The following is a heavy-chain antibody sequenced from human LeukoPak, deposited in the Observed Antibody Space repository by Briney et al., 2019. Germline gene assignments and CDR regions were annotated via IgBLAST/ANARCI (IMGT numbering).Heavy chain of an antibody. CDR1: SGFISSSSYF. CDR2: IYSGGST. V-gene: IGHV4-39*01. D-gene: IGHD5-12*01. Sequence: SETVSLTCTVCSGFISSSSYFWDWIRQSPGKGLEWIGNIYSGGSTYYTPSLKSRITISVDTSKIQFSLKLSSVTAADTAIYFCARHSRSGSGGYENAFDIWGQGTMVTVSS. J-gene: IGHJ3*02. CDR3: ARHSRSGSGGYENAFDI.